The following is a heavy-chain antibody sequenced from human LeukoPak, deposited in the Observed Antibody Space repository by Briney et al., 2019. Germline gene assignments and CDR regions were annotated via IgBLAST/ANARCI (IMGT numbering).Heavy chain of an antibody. CDR1: GYTSTSYY. CDR2: INPSGGST. D-gene: IGHD6-13*01. CDR3: ASYSIAAAGMLRYYYGMDV. J-gene: IGHJ6*02. V-gene: IGHV1-46*01. Sequence: ASVKVSCKASGYTSTSYYMHWVRQAPGQGLEWMGIINPSGGSTSYAQKFQGRVTMTRDTSTSTVYMELSSLRSEDTAVYYCASYSIAAAGMLRYYYGMDVWGQGTTVTVSS.